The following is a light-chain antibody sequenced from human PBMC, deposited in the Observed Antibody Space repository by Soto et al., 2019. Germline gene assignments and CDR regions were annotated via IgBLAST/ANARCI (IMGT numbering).Light chain of an antibody. V-gene: IGKV3-15*01. CDR2: GAS. CDR1: QSVSNN. Sequence: EIVMTQSPATLSVSPGERATLSCRASQSVSNNLAWYQQRPGQPPRLLIYGASTRATGVSARFSGSGSETEFTLTISRLQSKDFAVYYCQQYKDWRTFGQGTKVEIK. J-gene: IGKJ1*01. CDR3: QQYKDWRT.